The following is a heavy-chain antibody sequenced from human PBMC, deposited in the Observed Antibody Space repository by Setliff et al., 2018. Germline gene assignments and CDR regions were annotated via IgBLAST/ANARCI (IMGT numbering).Heavy chain of an antibody. CDR3: ARGGDIITIFGVVTPDYYYYMDG. CDR1: GYTFRSYG. V-gene: IGHV7-4-1*02. Sequence: ASVKVSCKASGYTFRSYGINWVRQAPGQGLEWMGGINTNTGNTTYAQGFTGRFVFSLDTSVTTAYLQISSLKAQDSAVYHCARGGDIITIFGVVTPDYYYYMDGWGTGTTVTVSS. J-gene: IGHJ6*03. CDR2: INTNTGNT. D-gene: IGHD3-3*01.